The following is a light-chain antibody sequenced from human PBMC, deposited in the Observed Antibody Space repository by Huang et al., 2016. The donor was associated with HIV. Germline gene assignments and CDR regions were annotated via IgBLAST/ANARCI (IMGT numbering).Light chain of an antibody. CDR3: QQRSNWPQT. J-gene: IGKJ1*01. CDR2: GAS. Sequence: EIVLTQSPATLSLSPGERATLSCRASQSVSSYLAWYQQKPGQAPRPLIYGASKRATGIPARFSGSGSGTDFTLTISSLEPEDFAVYYGQQRSNWPQTFGQGTKVEIK. CDR1: QSVSSY. V-gene: IGKV3-11*01.